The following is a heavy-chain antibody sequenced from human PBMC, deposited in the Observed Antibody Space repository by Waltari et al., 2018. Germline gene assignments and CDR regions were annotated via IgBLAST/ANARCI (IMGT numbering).Heavy chain of an antibody. CDR1: GFTFSSHW. J-gene: IGHJ4*02. CDR2: IKNDGTDT. Sequence: EVQLVESGGGLVQPGGSLRLSCAASGFTFSSHWMHWARQVPGKGLVWVSRIKNDGTDTVYADSVKGRFTISRDNAKNTLYLEMNSLRAEDTSVYYCARGPLYVIVPGAMRGGFDYWGQGTLVTVSS. V-gene: IGHV3-74*01. D-gene: IGHD2-2*01. CDR3: ARGPLYVIVPGAMRGGFDY.